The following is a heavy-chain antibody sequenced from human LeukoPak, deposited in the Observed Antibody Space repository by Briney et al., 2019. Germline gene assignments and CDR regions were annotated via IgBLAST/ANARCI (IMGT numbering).Heavy chain of an antibody. D-gene: IGHD3-22*01. CDR2: IRHDGSYQ. Sequence: GGSLRLSCAASRFTFSSYGMHWVRQTPGKGLEWVAFIRHDGSYQQYADSVKGRFTVSRDNSKDTVYLQMNSLRTVDTAVYYCAKNRDSSDYPRDFDYWGQGTLVTVSS. CDR3: AKNRDSSDYPRDFDY. V-gene: IGHV3-30*02. CDR1: RFTFSSYG. J-gene: IGHJ4*02.